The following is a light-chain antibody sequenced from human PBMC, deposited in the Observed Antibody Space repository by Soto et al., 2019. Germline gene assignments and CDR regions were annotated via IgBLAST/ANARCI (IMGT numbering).Light chain of an antibody. CDR3: SSYTSSSTRV. CDR1: SSDVGAYDY. CDR2: EVS. Sequence: QSALTQPASVSGSPGQSITISCTGTSSDVGAYDYVSWYQQHPDKATKLMIYEVSNRPSGVSNRLSGSKSVNTATLTISGLQADDEADYYCSSYTSSSTRVFGTGTKVTVL. J-gene: IGLJ1*01. V-gene: IGLV2-14*03.